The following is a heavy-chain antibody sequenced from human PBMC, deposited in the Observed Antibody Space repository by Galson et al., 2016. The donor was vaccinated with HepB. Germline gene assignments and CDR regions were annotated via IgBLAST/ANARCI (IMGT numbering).Heavy chain of an antibody. J-gene: IGHJ6*02. CDR3: ARESGRCSCDSCYYHYYGMDA. D-gene: IGHD2-2*01. Sequence: SVKVSCKASGGPFNNYPFSWVRRAPGQGPEWMGGIIPFFGTTTYAQKFQGRVTITADESTRIVYMEVSRLRAEDAAVYYCARESGRCSCDSCYYHYYGMDAWGQGTTVSVS. CDR2: IIPFFGTT. CDR1: GGPFNNYP. V-gene: IGHV1-69*13.